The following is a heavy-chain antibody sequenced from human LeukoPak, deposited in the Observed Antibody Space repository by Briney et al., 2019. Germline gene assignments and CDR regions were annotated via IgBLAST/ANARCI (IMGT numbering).Heavy chain of an antibody. J-gene: IGHJ4*02. CDR2: ISGSGGST. Sequence: GGSLRLSRAASGFPFDSYAMSWVRQAPGKVLKWVSAISGSGGSTYYADYVKGRFTISRDNSKNTLYLQMNSLRAEDTAVYYCAKGDIVGTTGENNFDYWGPGTLVTVSS. CDR1: GFPFDSYA. V-gene: IGHV3-23*01. CDR3: AKGDIVGTTGENNFDY. D-gene: IGHD5-12*01.